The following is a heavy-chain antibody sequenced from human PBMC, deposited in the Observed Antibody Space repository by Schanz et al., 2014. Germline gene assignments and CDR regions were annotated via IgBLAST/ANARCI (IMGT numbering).Heavy chain of an antibody. CDR2: IGTSGGT. CDR3: AKSQGSSFDS. J-gene: IGHJ4*02. Sequence: EVQLVESGGGLVKPGGSLRLSCGVSGFTASSHSMNWVRQAPGKGLEWVSTIGTSGGTNYAESVKGRFTISRDNSKNTLFLQMNSLRAEDTAVYYCAKSQGSSFDSWGQGTLVTVSS. D-gene: IGHD6-13*01. V-gene: IGHV3-21*02. CDR1: GFTASSHS.